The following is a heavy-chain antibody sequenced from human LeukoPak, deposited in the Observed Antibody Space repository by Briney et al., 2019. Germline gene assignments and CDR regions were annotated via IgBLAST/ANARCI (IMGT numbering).Heavy chain of an antibody. D-gene: IGHD3-10*01. CDR2: ISWNSGSI. CDR3: AKDMLWFGELLSPNFDY. CDR1: GFTFDDYA. J-gene: IGHJ4*02. Sequence: GGSLRLSCAASGFTFDDYAMHWVRQAPGRGLEWVSGISWNSGSIGYADSVKGRFTISGDNAKNSLYLQMNSLRAEDTALYYCAKDMLWFGELLSPNFDYWGQGTLVTVSS. V-gene: IGHV3-9*01.